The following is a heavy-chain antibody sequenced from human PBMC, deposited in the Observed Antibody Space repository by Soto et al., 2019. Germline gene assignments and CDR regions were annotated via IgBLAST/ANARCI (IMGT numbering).Heavy chain of an antibody. J-gene: IGHJ4*02. CDR3: ARGKSRDAYNPLGY. D-gene: IGHD1-1*01. CDR1: GFTVSNYY. V-gene: IGHV3-53*01. Sequence: LGGSLRLSCAASGFTVSNYYMSLVRQAPGRGLQCVSVIYTAGPTYYADSVKGRFTISRDEAKNTLYFQMDNLRAEDTATYYCARGKSRDAYNPLGYGGPGTLVTVSS. CDR2: IYTAGPT.